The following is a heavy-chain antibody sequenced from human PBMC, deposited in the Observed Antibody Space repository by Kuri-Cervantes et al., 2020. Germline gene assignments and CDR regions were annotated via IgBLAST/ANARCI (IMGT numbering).Heavy chain of an antibody. J-gene: IGHJ4*02. CDR2: ISGTGANT. V-gene: IGHV3-23*01. D-gene: IGHD3-22*01. CDR3: AKAASLSSGYHFVV. CDR1: GFTFGDYA. Sequence: GGSLRLSCTASGFTFGDYAMSWFRQAPGKGLEWVSAISGTGANTYYAHSVKGRFTISRDNSQNTLYLQMDSLRAEDTAVYYCAKAASLSSGYHFVVWGQGTLVTVSS.